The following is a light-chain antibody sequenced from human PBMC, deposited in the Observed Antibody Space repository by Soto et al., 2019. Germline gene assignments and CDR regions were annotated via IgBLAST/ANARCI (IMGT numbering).Light chain of an antibody. V-gene: IGLV1-44*01. CDR3: AAWDDSPKEL. J-gene: IGLJ3*02. CDR2: SND. Sequence: QSVLTQPPSASGTPGQRVTISCSGTSSNIGSNAVNWYQHLPGTAPTLLIDSNDQRPSGVPDRFSGSKSGTSASLAISGLQAEDEADYYCAAWDDSPKELFGGGTKLTVL. CDR1: SSNIGSNA.